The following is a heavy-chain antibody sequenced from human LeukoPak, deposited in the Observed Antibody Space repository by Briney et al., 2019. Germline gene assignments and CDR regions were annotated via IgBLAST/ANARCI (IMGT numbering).Heavy chain of an antibody. CDR3: ARGENVLRYFDWLFDAFDI. J-gene: IGHJ3*02. CDR2: INHSGST. D-gene: IGHD3-9*01. CDR1: GFTFSSYG. Sequence: GSLRLSCAASGFTFSSYGMSWVRQPPGKGLEWIGEINHSGSTNYNPSLKSRVTISVDTSKNQFSLKLSSVTAADTAVYYCARGENVLRYFDWLFDAFDIWGQGTMVTVSS. V-gene: IGHV4-34*01.